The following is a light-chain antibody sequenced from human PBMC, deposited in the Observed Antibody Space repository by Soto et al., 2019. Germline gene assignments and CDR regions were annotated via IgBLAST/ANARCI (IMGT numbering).Light chain of an antibody. V-gene: IGLV1-44*01. CDR2: NNN. J-gene: IGLJ2*01. CDR1: SSNIGSDS. CDR3: AAWDDSLNGVV. Sequence: QSVLTQAPSASGTPGQRVTISCSGSSSNIGSDSVNWYQQLPGTAPKLLIYNNNQRPSGVPDRFSGSKSGTSASLAISGLQSEDEAEYYCAAWDDSLNGVVFGGGTKLTVL.